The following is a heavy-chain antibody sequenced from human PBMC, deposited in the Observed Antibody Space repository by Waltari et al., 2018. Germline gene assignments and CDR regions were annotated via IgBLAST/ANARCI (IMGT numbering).Heavy chain of an antibody. CDR1: GFTFSSYG. CDR3: ARVGIAVGFPDL. Sequence: QVQLVESGGGVVQPGRSLRLSCAASGFTFSSYGMHWVSQAPGKGLEWVAVIWYDGSNKYYADSVMGRFTISRDNSKNTLYLQMNSLRAEDTAVYYCARVGIAVGFPDLWGRGTLVTVSS. V-gene: IGHV3-33*01. D-gene: IGHD6-19*01. J-gene: IGHJ2*01. CDR2: IWYDGSNK.